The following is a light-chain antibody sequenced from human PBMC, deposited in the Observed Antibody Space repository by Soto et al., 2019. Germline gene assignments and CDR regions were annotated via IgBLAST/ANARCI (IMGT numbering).Light chain of an antibody. CDR2: WAS. J-gene: IGKJ3*01. CDR3: QQYYDIPFT. Sequence: DIVMTQSPDSLAVSLGERATINRKASQSVLYSSNNKNYLTWYQQKPGQPPKLLINWASTRESGVPDRFSGSGSGTDFTLTISSLQAEDVAVYFCQQYYDIPFTFGPGTKVDIK. V-gene: IGKV4-1*01. CDR1: QSVLYSSNNKNY.